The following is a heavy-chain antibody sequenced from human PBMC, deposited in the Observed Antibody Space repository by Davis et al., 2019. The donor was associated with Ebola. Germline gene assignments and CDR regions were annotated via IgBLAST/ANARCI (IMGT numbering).Heavy chain of an antibody. Sequence: ASVKVSCKASGYTFTSYGITWVRQAPGQGLEWMGWINPHNGNTNYAQKFQGRVTMTRDTSTSTVYMELSSLRSEDTAVYYCARDRTTMVRGVLIEDYYYGLDVWGQGSTVTVSS. CDR1: GYTFTSYG. J-gene: IGHJ6*02. D-gene: IGHD3-10*01. CDR3: ARDRTTMVRGVLIEDYYYGLDV. CDR2: INPHNGNT. V-gene: IGHV1-18*04.